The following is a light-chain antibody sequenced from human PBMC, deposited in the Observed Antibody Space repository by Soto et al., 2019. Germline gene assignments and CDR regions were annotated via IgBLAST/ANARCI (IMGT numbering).Light chain of an antibody. Sequence: ESVLTQSPATLSLSPGERATLSCRASQSVSSYLALYQQKPGQAPRLLIYDASNRATCIPARFSGSESGTDFNLTISSLEPEDFEVYSCQKRSNWPTRNTFDQGTKLELK. CDR2: DAS. CDR3: QKRSNWPTRNT. V-gene: IGKV3-11*01. CDR1: QSVSSY. J-gene: IGKJ2*01.